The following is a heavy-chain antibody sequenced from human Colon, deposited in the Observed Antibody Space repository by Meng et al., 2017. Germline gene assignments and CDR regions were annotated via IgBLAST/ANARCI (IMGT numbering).Heavy chain of an antibody. Sequence: QLRVSGPGLVKPSQTLSPTCTVTGGSISSGGFYWSWIRQHPGKGLEWIGYIYYSGSTYYNPSLRSRVAISIDTSKNQFSLKLTSVTAADTAVYFCARTNYGDYNWFDPWGQGTLVTVSS. J-gene: IGHJ5*02. V-gene: IGHV4-31*03. CDR1: GGSISSGGFY. D-gene: IGHD4-17*01. CDR3: ARTNYGDYNWFDP. CDR2: IYYSGST.